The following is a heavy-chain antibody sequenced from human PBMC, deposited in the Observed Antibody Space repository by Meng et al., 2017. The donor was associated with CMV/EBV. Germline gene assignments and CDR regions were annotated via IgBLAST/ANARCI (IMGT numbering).Heavy chain of an antibody. V-gene: IGHV4-34*01. CDR3: ARGGNWFDP. J-gene: IGHJ5*02. CDR1: GGSFSGYY. CDR2: INHSGST. Sequence: QEQQQRFGAGLWTPSATLRPTCAVYGGSFSGYYWSWIRQPPGKGLEWIGEINHSGSTNYNPSLKSRVTISVDTSKNQFSLKLSSVTAADTAVYYCARGGNWFDPRGQGTLVTVSS.